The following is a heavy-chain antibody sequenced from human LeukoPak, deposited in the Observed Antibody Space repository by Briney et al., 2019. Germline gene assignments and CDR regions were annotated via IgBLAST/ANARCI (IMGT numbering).Heavy chain of an antibody. D-gene: IGHD3-10*01. CDR2: INEDGSKK. CDR3: AGSYDYYGSGSFFDY. V-gene: IGHV3-7*01. Sequence: GGSLRLSCAASGFAFSDYWMSWVRQAPGKGLEWVANINEDGSKKHYLDSVEGRFTISRDNSKNTLYLQMNSLRAEDTAVYYCAGSYDYYGSGSFFDYWGQGTLVTVSS. CDR1: GFAFSDYW. J-gene: IGHJ4*02.